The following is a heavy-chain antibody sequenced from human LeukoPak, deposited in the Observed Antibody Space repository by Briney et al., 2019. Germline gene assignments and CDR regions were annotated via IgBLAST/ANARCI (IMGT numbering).Heavy chain of an antibody. CDR1: GYTFTSYA. J-gene: IGHJ6*03. D-gene: IGHD5-12*01. CDR3: ARTPAYSGYDGEDYYYYYMDV. V-gene: IGHV1-69*13. Sequence: GASVKVSCKASGYTFTSYAISWVRQAPGQGLEWMGGIIPIFGTANYAQKFQGRVTITADESTSTAYMELSSLRSEDTAVYYCARTPAYSGYDGEDYYYYYMDVWGKGTTVTVSS. CDR2: IIPIFGTA.